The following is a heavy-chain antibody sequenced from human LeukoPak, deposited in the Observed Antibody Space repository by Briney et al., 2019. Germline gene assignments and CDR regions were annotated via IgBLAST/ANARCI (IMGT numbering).Heavy chain of an antibody. CDR2: ITGSSAST. D-gene: IGHD2-2*01. CDR1: GFTFSSYG. J-gene: IGHJ6*02. V-gene: IGHV3-23*01. CDR3: ARYESGYYGFDV. Sequence: PGGSLRLSCAASGFTFSSYGMTWVRQAPGKGPEWVSGITGSSASTFYAASVKGRFTISRDNSKNTVSLQMSSLRAEDTAIYYCARYESGYYGFDVWGQGTTVTVSS.